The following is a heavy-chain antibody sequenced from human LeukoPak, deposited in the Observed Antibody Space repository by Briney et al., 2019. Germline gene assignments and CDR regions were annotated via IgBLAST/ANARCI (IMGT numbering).Heavy chain of an antibody. Sequence: PSETLSLTCIVSGGSLRSYYWSWIRQTPGKGLEWIGYIYYSGSTKFNPSLKSRVTISVDTSKNQFSLKLSSVTPADTAVYYCARGDFDSSGGNYYDSWGQGTLVTVSS. V-gene: IGHV4-59*01. J-gene: IGHJ4*02. CDR2: IYYSGST. D-gene: IGHD3-9*01. CDR1: GGSLRSYY. CDR3: ARGDFDSSGGNYYDS.